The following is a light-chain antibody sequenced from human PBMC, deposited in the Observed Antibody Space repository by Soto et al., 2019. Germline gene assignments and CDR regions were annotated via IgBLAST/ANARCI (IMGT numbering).Light chain of an antibody. J-gene: IGKJ2*01. V-gene: IGKV3-20*01. CDR3: QQYGSSPPYT. Sequence: ELVLTQSPGTLSLSPGERATLSCRASQSVSSSYLAWYQQKPGQAPRLLIYGASSRATGIPDRFSGSGSGTDFTLTSSRLEPEDFAVYYCQQYGSSPPYTFGQGTKLEIK. CDR2: GAS. CDR1: QSVSSSY.